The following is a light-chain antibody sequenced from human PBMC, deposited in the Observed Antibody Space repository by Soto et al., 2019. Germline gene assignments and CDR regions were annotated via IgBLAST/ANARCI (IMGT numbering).Light chain of an antibody. CDR2: GAS. Sequence: ELVMTQSPATQSVAPGERANISCRASQSVSSTLAWYQHKPGQAPRLLIYGASTRATGIPARLSGSGSGTEFTLTISSLQYEDFAVYYCQQYNNWPPITFGQGTRLEIK. CDR3: QQYNNWPPIT. J-gene: IGKJ5*01. CDR1: QSVSST. V-gene: IGKV3-15*01.